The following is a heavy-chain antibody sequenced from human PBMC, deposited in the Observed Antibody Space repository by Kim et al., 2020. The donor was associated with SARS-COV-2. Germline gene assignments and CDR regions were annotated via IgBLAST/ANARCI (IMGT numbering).Heavy chain of an antibody. V-gene: IGHV3-30*18. CDR1: GFTFSSYG. CDR2: ISYDGSNK. J-gene: IGHJ4*02. D-gene: IGHD2-2*02. Sequence: GGSLRLSCAASGFTFSSYGMHWVRHAPGKGLEWVAVISYDGSNKYYADSVKGRFTISRDNSKNTLYLQMNSLRAEDTAVYYCAKSYCSSTSCYTGGYDYFDYWGQGTLVTVSS. CDR3: AKSYCSSTSCYTGGYDYFDY.